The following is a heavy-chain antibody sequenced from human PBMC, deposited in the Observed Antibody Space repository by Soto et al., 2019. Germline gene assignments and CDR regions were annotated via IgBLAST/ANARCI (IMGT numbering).Heavy chain of an antibody. Sequence: SETLSLTCTVSGASVSSGNYYWSWIRQSPGKGLEWIGHIYYNGNAKYNPSLKSRVTISIDTSKNQFSLKVSSVTAADTAMYYCARWGVVVAANPFDPWGQGTLFTVSS. CDR3: ARWGVVVAANPFDP. CDR1: GASVSSGNYY. D-gene: IGHD2-15*01. CDR2: IYYNGNA. V-gene: IGHV4-61*01. J-gene: IGHJ5*02.